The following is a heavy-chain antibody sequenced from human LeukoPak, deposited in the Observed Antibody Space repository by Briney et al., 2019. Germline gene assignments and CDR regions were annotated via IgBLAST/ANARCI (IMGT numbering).Heavy chain of an antibody. CDR1: GFTFSDYD. Sequence: GGSLRLSCAASGFTFSDYDMSWIRQAPGKGLEWVAYISSSGSTIYYADSVKGRFTISRDNAKNSLYLQMNSLRAEDTAIYYCARAPDSSYDWYFDLWGRGTLVTVSS. V-gene: IGHV3-11*04. CDR2: ISSSGSTI. D-gene: IGHD5-12*01. J-gene: IGHJ2*01. CDR3: ARAPDSSYDWYFDL.